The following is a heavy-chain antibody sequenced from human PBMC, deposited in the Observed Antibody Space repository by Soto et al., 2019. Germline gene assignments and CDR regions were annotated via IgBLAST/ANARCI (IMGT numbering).Heavy chain of an antibody. CDR2: IIPIVGLT. V-gene: IGHV1-69*02. CDR1: GGSLSSYP. D-gene: IGHD2-8*02. Sequence: QVQLLQSGSEVKKPGSSVKVSCRASGGSLSSYPVTWVRQAPGQGLEWMGRIIPIVGLTNYAQKFQGRVTITAGKSTSTAYMELSSLRSEDTVVYYCARPTGGHDAGGNYMDVWGKGTTVIVSS. J-gene: IGHJ6*03. CDR3: ARPTGGHDAGGNYMDV.